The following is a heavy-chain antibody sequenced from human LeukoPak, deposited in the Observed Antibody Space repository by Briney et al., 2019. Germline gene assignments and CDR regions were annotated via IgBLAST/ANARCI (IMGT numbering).Heavy chain of an antibody. V-gene: IGHV4-34*01. CDR3: ARKGGGQLVNTRRWFDP. CDR2: INHSGST. Sequence: SETLSLTCAVYGGSFSGYYWSWIRQPPGKGLEWIGEINHSGSTSYNPSLKSRVTISVGTSKNQFSLKLSSVTAADTAVYYCARKGGGQLVNTRRWFDPWGQGTLVTVSS. D-gene: IGHD6-13*01. J-gene: IGHJ5*02. CDR1: GGSFSGYY.